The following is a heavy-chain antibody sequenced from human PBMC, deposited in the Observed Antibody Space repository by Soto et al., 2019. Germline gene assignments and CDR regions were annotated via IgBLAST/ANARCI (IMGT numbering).Heavy chain of an antibody. V-gene: IGHV1-18*01. CDR3: ARVVRYCSGGSCYSFAFDI. Sequence: ASVKVSCKASGYTFTSYGISWVRQAPGQGLEWMGWISAYNGSTNYAQKLQGRVTMTTDTSTSTAYMELRSLRSDDTAVYYCARVVRYCSGGSCYSFAFDIWGQGTMVTVSS. J-gene: IGHJ3*02. D-gene: IGHD2-15*01. CDR1: GYTFTSYG. CDR2: ISAYNGST.